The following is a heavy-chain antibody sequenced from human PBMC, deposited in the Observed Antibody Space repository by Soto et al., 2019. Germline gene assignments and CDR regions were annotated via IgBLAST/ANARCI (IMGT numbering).Heavy chain of an antibody. CDR2: IYYSGST. Sequence: PSETLSLTCTVSGGSVSSGSYYWSWNRQPPGKGLEWIGYIYYSGSTNYNPSLKSRVTISVDTSKNQFSLKLSSVTAADTAVYYCAREAYCGGDCYSGFDYWGQGTLVTVSS. J-gene: IGHJ4*02. CDR3: AREAYCGGDCYSGFDY. V-gene: IGHV4-61*01. D-gene: IGHD2-21*02. CDR1: GGSVSSGSYY.